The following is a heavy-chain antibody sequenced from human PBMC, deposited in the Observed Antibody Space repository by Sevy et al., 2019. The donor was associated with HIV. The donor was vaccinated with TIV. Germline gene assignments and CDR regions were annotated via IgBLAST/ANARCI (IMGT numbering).Heavy chain of an antibody. CDR3: ARGAASEWELPRGNVY. Sequence: GGSLRLSCAASGFTFSSYAMHWVRQAPGKGLEWVAVISYDGSNKYYADSVKGRFTISRDNSKNTLYLQMNSLRAEDTAVYYCARGAASEWELPRGNVYWGQGTLVTVSS. V-gene: IGHV3-30-3*01. CDR1: GFTFSSYA. D-gene: IGHD1-26*01. J-gene: IGHJ4*02. CDR2: ISYDGSNK.